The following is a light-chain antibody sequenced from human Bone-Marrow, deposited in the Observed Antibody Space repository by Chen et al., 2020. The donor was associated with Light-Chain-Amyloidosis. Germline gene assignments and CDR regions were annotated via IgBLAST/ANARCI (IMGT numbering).Light chain of an antibody. Sequence: IQMTQSPSALSASVGDKITITCRASETIANWVAWSQQKPGKTPQLLIYDASTLHSGVPSRLSASRSGTAFTLTSTSLQPDDLATYYCQQYNSYLATFRQGTKV. J-gene: IGKJ1*01. CDR1: ETIANW. V-gene: IGKV1-5*01. CDR3: QQYNSYLAT. CDR2: DAS.